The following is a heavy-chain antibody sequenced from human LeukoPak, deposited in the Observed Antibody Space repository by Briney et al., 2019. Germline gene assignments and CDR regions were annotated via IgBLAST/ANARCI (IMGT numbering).Heavy chain of an antibody. V-gene: IGHV3-74*01. J-gene: IGHJ3*02. CDR1: GFTFSTYW. D-gene: IGHD5-12*01. CDR2: IDGDGSST. Sequence: GGSLRLSCAASGFTFSTYWMHWVRHAPGEGLVWVSRIDGDGSSTTYADSVKGRFTISRDNAKNTLYLQMNSLRAEDTAVYYCAKDRELVAPINAFDIWGQGTMVTVSS. CDR3: AKDRELVAPINAFDI.